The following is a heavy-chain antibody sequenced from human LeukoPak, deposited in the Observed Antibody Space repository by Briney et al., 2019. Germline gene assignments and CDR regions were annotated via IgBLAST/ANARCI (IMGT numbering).Heavy chain of an antibody. CDR1: GLTFSTQA. J-gene: IGHJ3*02. CDR2: IPHTSSPI. V-gene: IGHV3-48*02. Sequence: GGSLRLSCVASGLTFSTQAMDWVRQAPGKGLEWISFIPHTSSPIWYAESVKGRFTISRDNAKNSLYLQMSGLRDDDTAVYYCARGSNYAFDIWGQGTLVTVSS. CDR3: ARGSNYAFDI. D-gene: IGHD2-8*01.